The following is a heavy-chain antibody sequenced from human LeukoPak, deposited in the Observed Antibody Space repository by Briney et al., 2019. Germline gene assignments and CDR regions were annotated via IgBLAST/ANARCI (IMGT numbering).Heavy chain of an antibody. Sequence: GESLKISCKGSGYSFTNYWIGWVRQMPGKGLEWMGIIYPGDSDTRYSPSFQGQVTISADKSISTAYLQWSSLKASDTAMYYCTKIHSSSSYGNFDYWGQGTLVTVSS. CDR2: IYPGDSDT. CDR1: GYSFTNYW. J-gene: IGHJ4*02. V-gene: IGHV5-51*01. CDR3: TKIHSSSSYGNFDY. D-gene: IGHD6-13*01.